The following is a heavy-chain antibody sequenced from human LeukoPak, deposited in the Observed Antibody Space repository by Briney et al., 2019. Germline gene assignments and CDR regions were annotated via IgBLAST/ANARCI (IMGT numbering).Heavy chain of an antibody. J-gene: IGHJ3*02. CDR2: IIPIFGTA. D-gene: IGHD6-13*01. CDR3: AREVAAAHPGAFDI. Sequence: GASVKVSCKASGGTFSSYAISWVRQAPGQGLEWMGGIIPIFGTANYAQKFQGRVTITADESTSTAYMELSSLRSEDTAVYYCAREVAAAHPGAFDIWGQGTMVTVSS. V-gene: IGHV1-69*13. CDR1: GGTFSSYA.